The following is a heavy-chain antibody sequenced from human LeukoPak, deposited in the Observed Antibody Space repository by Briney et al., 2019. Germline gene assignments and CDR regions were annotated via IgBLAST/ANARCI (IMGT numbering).Heavy chain of an antibody. V-gene: IGHV1-2*02. CDR3: ARANFLYCSSTTCLFDY. Sequence: ASVKVSCKASGYTFTDYYMHWVRQAPGQGFEWMGWINPNDGDTNYAQKFQGRVTMTRDTSISTAHMEVSGLRSDDTAVYYCARANFLYCSSTTCLFDYWGQGTLVTASS. D-gene: IGHD2-2*01. CDR2: INPNDGDT. CDR1: GYTFTDYY. J-gene: IGHJ4*02.